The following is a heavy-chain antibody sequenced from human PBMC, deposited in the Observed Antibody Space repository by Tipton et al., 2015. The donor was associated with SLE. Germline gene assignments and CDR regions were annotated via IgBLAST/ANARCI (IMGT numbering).Heavy chain of an antibody. CDR2: IGGSGVAT. J-gene: IGHJ3*02. D-gene: IGHD3-10*01. V-gene: IGHV3-23*01. CDR1: GFTFSTYA. Sequence: GSLRLSCAASGFTFSTYAMNWVRQAPGKGLEWVSTIGGSGVATYYADSVKGRFTISRDNSKNTLYLQMNSLRAEDTAMYYCAGEERSMIRGAVSSAFNIWGQGTMVTVSS. CDR3: AGEERSMIRGAVSSAFNI.